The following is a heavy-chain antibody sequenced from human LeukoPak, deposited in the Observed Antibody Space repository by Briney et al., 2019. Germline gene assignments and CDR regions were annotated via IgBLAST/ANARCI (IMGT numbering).Heavy chain of an antibody. CDR1: GGTFSSYA. CDR2: IIPIFGTA. Sequence: SVKVSCKASGGTFSSYAISWVRQAPGQGLEWMGGIIPIFGTANYAQKFQGRVTITADKSTSTAYMELSSLRSDDTAVYYCARLNPSGFDYWGQGTLVTVSS. V-gene: IGHV1-69*06. CDR3: ARLNPSGFDY. J-gene: IGHJ4*02. D-gene: IGHD1-26*01.